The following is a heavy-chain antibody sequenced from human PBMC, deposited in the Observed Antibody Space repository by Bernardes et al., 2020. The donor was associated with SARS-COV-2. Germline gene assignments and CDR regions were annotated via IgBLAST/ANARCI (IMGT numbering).Heavy chain of an antibody. CDR1: VGSFSGYY. CDR3: ARYFYESRGYPPRYFDY. D-gene: IGHD3-22*01. CDR2: INHSGST. V-gene: IGHV4-34*01. J-gene: IGHJ4*02. Sequence: EPVSITYAGDVGSFSGYYWSWIRPSPGKGLEWIGAINHSGSTNYNPSLKSRVTISLDTSKNQFSLKLSSVTAADTAVYYCARYFYESRGYPPRYFDYWGQGTQVTVSS.